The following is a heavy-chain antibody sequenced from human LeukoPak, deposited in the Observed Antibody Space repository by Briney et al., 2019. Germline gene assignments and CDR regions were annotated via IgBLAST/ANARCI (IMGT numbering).Heavy chain of an antibody. J-gene: IGHJ4*02. CDR2: IRSKAYGGTT. Sequence: PGRALRHSRTASGFTFGDYPMSWVRPAPGKGGAWVGFIRSKAYGGTTEYAASVKGRFTISRDDSKSIAYLQMNSLKTEDTAVYYCIREAWYGSGSYYEKVFDYWGQGTLVTVSS. CDR1: GFTFGDYP. CDR3: IREAWYGSGSYYEKVFDY. D-gene: IGHD3-10*01. V-gene: IGHV3-49*04.